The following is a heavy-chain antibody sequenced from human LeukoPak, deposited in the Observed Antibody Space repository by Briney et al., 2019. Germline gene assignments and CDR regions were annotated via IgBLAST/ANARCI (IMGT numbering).Heavy chain of an antibody. CDR3: ARGITTDY. Sequence: PGGSLRLSCAASGFTFSNYWMSWVRQAPGKGLEWAANIKQDGSEKYYVDSVKGRFTISRDNAKNSLYLQMNSLRAEDTALYYCARGITTDYWGQGTLVTVSS. V-gene: IGHV3-7*01. CDR1: GFTFSNYW. D-gene: IGHD3-22*01. J-gene: IGHJ4*02. CDR2: IKQDGSEK.